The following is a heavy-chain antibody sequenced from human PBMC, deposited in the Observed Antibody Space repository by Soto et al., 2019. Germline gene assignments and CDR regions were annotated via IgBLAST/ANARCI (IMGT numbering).Heavy chain of an antibody. D-gene: IGHD2-15*01. Sequence: SEALSLTCTVSGGSISRSSYYWGWIRQAPGKGLEWIGRIYYSGSTYYNPSLKSRVTISVDTSKNQFSLKLSSVTAADTAVYYCARHKYCSGGNGYPPWVWFDPWGQGTLVTVSS. CDR2: IYYSGST. V-gene: IGHV4-39*01. CDR3: ARHKYCSGGNGYPPWVWFDP. J-gene: IGHJ5*02. CDR1: GGSISRSSYY.